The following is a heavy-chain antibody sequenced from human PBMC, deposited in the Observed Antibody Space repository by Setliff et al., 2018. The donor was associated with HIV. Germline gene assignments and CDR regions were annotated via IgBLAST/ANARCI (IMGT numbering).Heavy chain of an antibody. CDR3: GTAMYYYYGLDV. J-gene: IGHJ6*02. D-gene: IGHD2-2*01. Sequence: SETLSLTCAVSGYSISSGYYWGWIRQTPGKGLEWIGSIYHSGTTNYNPSLESRVTISVDTSKNQFSLKLSSVTAADAAVYYCGTAMYYYYGLDVWGQGIRVTVSS. CDR2: IYHSGTT. V-gene: IGHV4-38-2*01. CDR1: GYSISSGYY.